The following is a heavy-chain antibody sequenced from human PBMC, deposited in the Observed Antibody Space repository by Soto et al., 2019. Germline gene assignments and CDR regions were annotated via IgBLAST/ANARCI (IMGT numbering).Heavy chain of an antibody. D-gene: IGHD3-10*01. CDR2: IKSKTDGGTT. V-gene: IGHV3-15*07. CDR3: TTDLFSTYYYGSGSYYPTAIDY. Sequence: GGSLRLSCAASGFTFSNAWMNWVRQAPGKGLEWVGRIKSKTDGGTTDYAAPVKGRLTISRDDSKNTLYLQMNSLKTADTAVYYCTTDLFSTYYYGSGSYYPTAIDYWGQGTLVTVSS. J-gene: IGHJ4*02. CDR1: GFTFSNAW.